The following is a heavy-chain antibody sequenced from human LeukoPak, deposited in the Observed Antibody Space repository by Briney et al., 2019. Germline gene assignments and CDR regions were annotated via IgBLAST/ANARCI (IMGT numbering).Heavy chain of an antibody. Sequence: PGGSLGLSCAASGFTFSSYGMHWVRQAPGKGLEWVAVIWYDGSNKYYADSVKGRFTISRDDSKSTLFLQMNSLRAEDTAVYYCARESVGADDYWGQGTLVTVSS. CDR2: IWYDGSNK. J-gene: IGHJ4*02. D-gene: IGHD1-26*01. CDR1: GFTFSSYG. CDR3: ARESVGADDY. V-gene: IGHV3-33*01.